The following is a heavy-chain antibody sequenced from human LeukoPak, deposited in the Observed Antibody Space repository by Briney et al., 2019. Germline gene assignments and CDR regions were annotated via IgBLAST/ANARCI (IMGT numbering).Heavy chain of an antibody. CDR3: ARVFRRYSSSWYSDSWFDP. V-gene: IGHV1-2*02. Sequence: ASVKVSCKASGYTFTGNYMHWVRQAPGQGLEWMGWINPNRGGTNYAQKLQGRVTMTRDTSISTAYMELSRLRSDDTAVYYCARVFRRYSSSWYSDSWFDPWGQGTLVTVSS. J-gene: IGHJ5*02. CDR2: INPNRGGT. D-gene: IGHD6-13*01. CDR1: GYTFTGNY.